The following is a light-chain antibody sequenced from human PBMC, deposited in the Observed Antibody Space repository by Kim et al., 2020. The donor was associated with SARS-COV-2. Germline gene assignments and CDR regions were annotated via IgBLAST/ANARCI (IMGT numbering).Light chain of an antibody. CDR2: RNN. J-gene: IGLJ3*02. Sequence: QTSTLSCTGISNNGGSEGAVCLQHHQGHPPKVLSSRNNHRPSGISERLSASRSGNTASLPITGLQPEDEAVYYCSAWDSSLSAWVFGGGTQLTVL. CDR3: SAWDSSLSAWV. V-gene: IGLV10-54*01. CDR1: SNNGGSEG.